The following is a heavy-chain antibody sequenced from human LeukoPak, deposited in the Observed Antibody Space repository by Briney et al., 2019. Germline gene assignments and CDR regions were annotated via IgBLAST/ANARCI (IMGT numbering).Heavy chain of an antibody. CDR2: ISNDGSRK. J-gene: IGHJ4*02. D-gene: IGHD3-3*01. CDR3: ARDRAWNYFDY. V-gene: IGHV3-30*03. Sequence: GGSLRLSCAPSGFTFSSHGMHWVRQAPGKGLEWVAIISNDGSRKYYAHSVEGRFTISRDNSKNTLYLQMDSLRAEDTAVYYCARDRAWNYFDYWGQGTLVTVSS. CDR1: GFTFSSHG.